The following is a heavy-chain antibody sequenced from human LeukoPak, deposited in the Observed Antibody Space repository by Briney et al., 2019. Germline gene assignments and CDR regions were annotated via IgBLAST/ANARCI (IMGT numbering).Heavy chain of an antibody. D-gene: IGHD3-22*01. Sequence: GGSLRLSCAASGFTFRAHGMDWVRQAPGKGLEWVAGISPGGDITYYADSVMGRFTISRDNPKSTVYLQMNSLRAEDTAVYYCARDYYDSSGYYYFDYWGQGTLVTVSS. V-gene: IGHV3-23*01. J-gene: IGHJ4*02. CDR3: ARDYYDSSGYYYFDY. CDR1: GFTFRAHG. CDR2: ISPGGDIT.